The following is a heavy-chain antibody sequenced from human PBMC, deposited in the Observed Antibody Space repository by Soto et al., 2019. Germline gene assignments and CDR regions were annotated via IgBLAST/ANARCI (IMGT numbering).Heavy chain of an antibody. V-gene: IGHV3-9*01. J-gene: IGHJ4*02. D-gene: IGHD6-19*01. Sequence: PGGSLRLSCAASGFTFDDYAMHWVRQAPGKGLEWVSGISWNSGSIGYADSVKGRFTISRDNAKNSLYLQMNSLRAEDTALYYCAKDRRAVAAHFDYWGQGTLVTVSS. CDR1: GFTFDDYA. CDR2: ISWNSGSI. CDR3: AKDRRAVAAHFDY.